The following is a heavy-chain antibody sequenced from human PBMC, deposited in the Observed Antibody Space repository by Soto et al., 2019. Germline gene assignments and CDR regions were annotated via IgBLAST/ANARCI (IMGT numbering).Heavy chain of an antibody. CDR1: GFTFSSYA. V-gene: IGHV3-23*01. Sequence: EVLLSESGGGLVQPGGSLRLSCAASGFTFSSYAMSWVRQAPGKGLQWVSALSHTATNLFYADSVRGRFTISRDNSKNTLSLQMNSLRAEDTAIYYCVKSAGDQWMFDYWGQGVLVTVSS. CDR3: VKSAGDQWMFDY. J-gene: IGHJ4*02. CDR2: LSHTATNL. D-gene: IGHD5-12*01.